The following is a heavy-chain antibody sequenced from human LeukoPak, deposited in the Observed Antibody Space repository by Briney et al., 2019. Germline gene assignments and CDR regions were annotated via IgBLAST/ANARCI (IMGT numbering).Heavy chain of an antibody. CDR1: GFTFGDYA. V-gene: IGHV3-49*04. J-gene: IGHJ4*02. CDR3: TTFPGTTL. D-gene: IGHD4-17*01. CDR2: IRSKTYGGTI. Sequence: PGRSLRLSCTGSGFTFGDYAMGWVRQAPGKGLEWLSSIRSKTYGGTIDYAASVEGRFTISRDDSKSMAYLQINSLKTEDSAIYYCTTFPGTTLWGQGTLVTVSS.